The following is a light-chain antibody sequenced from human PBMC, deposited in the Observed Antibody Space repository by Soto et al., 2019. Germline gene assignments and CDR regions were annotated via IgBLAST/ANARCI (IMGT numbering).Light chain of an antibody. CDR2: EDD. V-gene: IGLV1-51*02. Sequence: QSVLTQPPSVSAAPGQKVTISCSGSSSNIANNYVSWYQQLPGAAPKLLIYEDDKRPSGIPDRFSGSKSGTSATLGITGLQTGDEADYYCGTWDSSLLWVFGGGTQLTVL. CDR3: GTWDSSLLWV. CDR1: SSNIANNY. J-gene: IGLJ3*02.